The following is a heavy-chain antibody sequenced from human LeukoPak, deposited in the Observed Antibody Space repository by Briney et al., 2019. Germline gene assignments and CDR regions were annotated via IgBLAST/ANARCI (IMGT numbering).Heavy chain of an antibody. CDR3: ARSARGFFNDAFDI. Sequence: GVSLRLSCAASGFTFSSYSMNWVRQAPGKGLEWVSSISSSSSYIYYADSVKGRFTISRDNAKNSLYLQMNSLRADDTAIYYCARSARGFFNDAFDIWGQGAMVTVSS. CDR2: ISSSSSYI. J-gene: IGHJ3*02. V-gene: IGHV3-21*01. CDR1: GFTFSSYS. D-gene: IGHD2/OR15-2a*01.